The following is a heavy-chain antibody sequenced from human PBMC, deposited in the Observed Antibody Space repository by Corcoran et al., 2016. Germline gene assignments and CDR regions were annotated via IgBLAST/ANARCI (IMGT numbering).Heavy chain of an antibody. V-gene: IGHV4-39*07. CDR2: GYYSGTT. D-gene: IGHD4-17*01. CDR3: ARGGRNYGNYVGSFDY. J-gene: IGHJ4*02. CDR1: GGSVSSNNYY. Sequence: QLQLQESGPGLVKPSETLSLTCTVSGGSVSSNNYYWGGIRQPRGKGLEWIGSGYYSGTTYYNPSLKSRFTISLDKSKIQYSLKVNSGTAADTAVYYCARGGRNYGNYVGSFDYWGQGILVTVSS.